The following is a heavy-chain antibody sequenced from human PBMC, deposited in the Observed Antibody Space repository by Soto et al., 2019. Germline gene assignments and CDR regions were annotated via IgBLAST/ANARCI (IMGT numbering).Heavy chain of an antibody. CDR1: GFTFSDYY. Sequence: EGSLRLSCAASGFTFSDYYMSWIRQAPGKGLEWVSYISSSSSYTNYADSVKGRFTISRDNAKNSLYLQMNSLRAEDTAVYYCARDIGIVATAGIGYYYYYYMDVWGKGTTVTVSS. V-gene: IGHV3-11*06. J-gene: IGHJ6*03. CDR3: ARDIGIVATAGIGYYYYYYMDV. D-gene: IGHD5-12*01. CDR2: ISSSSSYT.